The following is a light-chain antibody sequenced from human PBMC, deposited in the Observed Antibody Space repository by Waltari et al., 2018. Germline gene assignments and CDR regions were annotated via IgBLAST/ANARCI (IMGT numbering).Light chain of an antibody. Sequence: EIVLTQSPGTLSLSPGERATLSCRASQSVSRTFAWYQQKPGQAPRLLIYDASNRATGIPDRFSGSGSETDFSLTISRLEPEDFAVYYCQKYGTLPATFGQGTKVEVK. CDR1: QSVSRT. V-gene: IGKV3-20*01. CDR2: DAS. CDR3: QKYGTLPAT. J-gene: IGKJ1*01.